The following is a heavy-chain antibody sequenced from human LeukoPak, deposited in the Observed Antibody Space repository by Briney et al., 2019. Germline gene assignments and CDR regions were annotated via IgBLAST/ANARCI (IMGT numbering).Heavy chain of an antibody. CDR2: ISGSGDST. CDR1: GITFNSYA. CDR3: AKDDYHDSSTAY. J-gene: IGHJ4*02. Sequence: GGSLRLSCAASGITFNSYAMSWVRQAPGKGLEWVSGISGSGDSTYYADSVKGRFTISRDNSKNTLNLQMNSLRAEDTAIYYCAKDDYHDSSTAYWGQGTLLTVSS. D-gene: IGHD3-22*01. V-gene: IGHV3-23*01.